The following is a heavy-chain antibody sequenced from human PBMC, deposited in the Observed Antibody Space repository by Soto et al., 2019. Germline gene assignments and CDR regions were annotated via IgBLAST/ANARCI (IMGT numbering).Heavy chain of an antibody. CDR2: ISPYNGNT. Sequence: QVQLVQSGAEVKEPGASVKVSCKASGYTFTSYGISWVRQAPGQGLEWMGWISPYNGNTNYAHKLQGRVTMTTDTSTGKAYMELRSLRSDDTALYYCARATGSSTYLYYWVQGTLVTVSS. CDR3: ARATGSSTYLYY. V-gene: IGHV1-18*01. D-gene: IGHD2-2*01. J-gene: IGHJ4*02. CDR1: GYTFTSYG.